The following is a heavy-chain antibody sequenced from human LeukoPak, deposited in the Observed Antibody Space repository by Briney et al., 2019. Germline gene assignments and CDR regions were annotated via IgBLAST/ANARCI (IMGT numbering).Heavy chain of an antibody. CDR3: ARHVAHSAQIDS. D-gene: IGHD2-21*01. Sequence: PSETLSLTCTVSGGSISSYYWSWIPQPAGKGLEWIGRIYNSGSTNDNPSLKSRVTMSVDTSKNQFSLKLSSVTAPDTAVYYCARHVAHSAQIDSWGLGTLVTVSS. V-gene: IGHV4-4*07. J-gene: IGHJ4*02. CDR1: GGSISSYY. CDR2: IYNSGST.